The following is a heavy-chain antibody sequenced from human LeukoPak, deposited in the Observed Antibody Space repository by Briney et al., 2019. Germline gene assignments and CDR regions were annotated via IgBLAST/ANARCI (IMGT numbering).Heavy chain of an antibody. CDR2: IHWNGGST. D-gene: IGHD6-19*01. CDR3: AREGQWLVHRVFEY. Sequence: GGSLRLSCTVSGFTVSSNSMSWVRQVPGKGLEWVSGIHWNGGSTAYADSVKGRFTISRDNAKNALYLQMNSLRAEDTALYFCAREGQWLVHRVFEYRGQGALVTVSS. V-gene: IGHV3-20*04. CDR1: GFTVSSNS. J-gene: IGHJ4*02.